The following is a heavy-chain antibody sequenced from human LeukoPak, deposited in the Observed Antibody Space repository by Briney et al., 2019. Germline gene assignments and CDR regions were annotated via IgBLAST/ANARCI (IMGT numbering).Heavy chain of an antibody. V-gene: IGHV4-34*01. CDR2: INDYAGNT. J-gene: IGHJ6*02. CDR3: ARGRIAKIVVVHSFHYGMDV. Sequence: SETLSLTCDVFGGSFTDYFWTWIRQSPGKGLEWIGEINDYAGNTNYNPSLNSRVSISLEKSKNQFSLELRSVTAADTAVYYCARGRIAKIVVVHSFHYGMDVWGQGTTVTVSS. CDR1: GGSFTDYF. D-gene: IGHD3-22*01.